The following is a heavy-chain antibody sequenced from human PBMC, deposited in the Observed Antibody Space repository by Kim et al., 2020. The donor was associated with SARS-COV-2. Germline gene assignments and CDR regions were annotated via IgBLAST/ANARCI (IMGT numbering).Heavy chain of an antibody. V-gene: IGHV1-69*13. CDR1: GGTFSSYA. CDR3: ARAGDSSSWHDAFDI. CDR2: IIPIFGTA. Sequence: ASVKVSCKASGGTFSSYAISWVRQAPGQGLEWMGGIIPIFGTANYAQKFQGRVTITADESTSTAYMELSSLRSEDTAVYYCARAGDSSSWHDAFDIWGQGTMVTVSS. J-gene: IGHJ3*02. D-gene: IGHD6-13*01.